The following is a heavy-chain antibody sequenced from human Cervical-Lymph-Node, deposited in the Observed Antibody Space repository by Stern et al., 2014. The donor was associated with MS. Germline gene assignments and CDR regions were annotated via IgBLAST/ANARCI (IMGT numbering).Heavy chain of an antibody. V-gene: IGHV2-5*02. CDR1: GFSLDTPGVG. J-gene: IGHJ4*02. Sequence: QVTLKESGPTLVKPTQNLTLTCTFSGFSLDTPGVGVGWIRQPPGKALEWLALIYGDYYRHYSPSLKSRLTLTKDPSKNQVVFTMTNMDPVDTATYHCAQVSVEVGGQFEYWGQGTLVTVSS. D-gene: IGHD6-19*01. CDR2: IYGDYYR. CDR3: AQVSVEVGGQFEY.